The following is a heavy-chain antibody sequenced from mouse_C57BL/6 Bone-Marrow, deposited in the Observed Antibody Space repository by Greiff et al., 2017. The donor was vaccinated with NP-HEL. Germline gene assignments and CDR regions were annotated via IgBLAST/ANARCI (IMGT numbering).Heavy chain of an antibody. Sequence: QVQLQQPGAELVKPGASVKLSCKASGYTFTSYWMHWVKQRPGQGLEWIGMIHPNSGSTNYNEKFKSKATLTVDKSSSTAYMQLSSLTSEDSAVYYCARIAVVPYWYFDVWGTGTTVTVSS. CDR1: GYTFTSYW. J-gene: IGHJ1*03. CDR3: ARIAVVPYWYFDV. D-gene: IGHD1-1*01. V-gene: IGHV1-64*01. CDR2: IHPNSGST.